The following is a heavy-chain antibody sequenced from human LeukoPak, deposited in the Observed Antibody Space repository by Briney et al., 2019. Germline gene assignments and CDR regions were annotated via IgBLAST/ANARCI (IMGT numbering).Heavy chain of an antibody. J-gene: IGHJ4*02. Sequence: SETLPLTCAVYGGSFSGYYWSWIRQPPGKGLEWIGEINHSGSTNYNPSLKSRVTISVDTSKNQFSLKLSSVTAADTAVYYCARGRITGTISFDYWGQGTLVTVSS. D-gene: IGHD1-7*01. CDR2: INHSGST. CDR1: GGSFSGYY. V-gene: IGHV4-34*01. CDR3: ARGRITGTISFDY.